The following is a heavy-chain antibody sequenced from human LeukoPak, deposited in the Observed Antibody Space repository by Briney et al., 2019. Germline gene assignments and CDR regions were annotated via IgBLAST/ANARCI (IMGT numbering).Heavy chain of an antibody. J-gene: IGHJ4*02. CDR1: GFTFDDYA. CDR2: ISWNSGSI. D-gene: IGHD4-17*01. V-gene: IGHV3-9*01. Sequence: TGGSLRLSCAASGFTFDDYAIHWVRQAPGNGLEWVSGISWNSGSIGYADSVKGRFTISRDNAKNSLYLQMNSLRAEDTALYYCAKGSATVTTVGGFDYWGQGTLVTVSS. CDR3: AKGSATVTTVGGFDY.